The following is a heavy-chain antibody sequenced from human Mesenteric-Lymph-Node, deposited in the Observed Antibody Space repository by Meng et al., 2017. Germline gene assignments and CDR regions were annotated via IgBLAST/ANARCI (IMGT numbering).Heavy chain of an antibody. Sequence: QVQLQQWGAGLLKPSETLSLTCAVYSGSFSGYYWSWIRQPPGKGLEWIGEINHSGSTNYNPSLKSRVTISVDTSKNQFSLKLSSVTAADTAVYYCARAADHLDYWGQGTLVTVSS. CDR1: SGSFSGYY. CDR3: ARAADHLDY. CDR2: INHSGST. V-gene: IGHV4-34*01. J-gene: IGHJ4*02.